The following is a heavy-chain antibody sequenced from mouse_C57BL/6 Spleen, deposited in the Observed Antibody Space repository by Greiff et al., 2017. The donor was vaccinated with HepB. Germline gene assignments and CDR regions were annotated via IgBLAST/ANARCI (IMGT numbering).Heavy chain of an antibody. V-gene: IGHV3-6*01. Sequence: VQLQQSGPGLVKPSQSLSLTCSVTGYSITSGYYWNWIRQFPGNKLEWMGYISYDGSNNYNPSLKNRISITRDTSKNQFFLKLNSVTTEDTATYYCARDPRYYGSSYDWYFDVWGTGTTVTVSS. CDR1: GYSITSGYY. D-gene: IGHD1-1*01. CDR3: ARDPRYYGSSYDWYFDV. J-gene: IGHJ1*03. CDR2: ISYDGSN.